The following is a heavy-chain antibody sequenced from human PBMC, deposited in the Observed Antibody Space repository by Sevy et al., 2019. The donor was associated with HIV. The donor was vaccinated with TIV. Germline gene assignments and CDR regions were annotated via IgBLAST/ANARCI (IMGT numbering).Heavy chain of an antibody. D-gene: IGHD2-2*01. CDR1: DGSFSVYY. Sequence: SETLSLTCAVHDGSFSVYYWNWIRQLPGKGLEWIGEINESGITYYNPSLKSRVTISVDTSKKQFSLKLNSVTAADTAVYFCARSPPVVVVPGAPSWFDPWGQGTLVTVSS. CDR3: ARSPPVVVVPGAPSWFDP. CDR2: INESGIT. V-gene: IGHV4-34*01. J-gene: IGHJ5*02.